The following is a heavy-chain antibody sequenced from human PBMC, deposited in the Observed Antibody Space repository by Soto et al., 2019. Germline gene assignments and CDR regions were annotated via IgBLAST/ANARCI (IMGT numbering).Heavy chain of an antibody. Sequence: GGSLRLSCAASGFTFSDYAMTWVRQAPGKGLEWLSSISGSGIGTYYADSVKGRFTISRDNSINTLYLQMHSLRDEDTALYYCAKDQADYYYFGTDVWGQGTTVTVSS. CDR3: AKDQADYYYFGTDV. CDR1: GFTFSDYA. J-gene: IGHJ6*02. V-gene: IGHV3-23*01. CDR2: ISGSGIGT.